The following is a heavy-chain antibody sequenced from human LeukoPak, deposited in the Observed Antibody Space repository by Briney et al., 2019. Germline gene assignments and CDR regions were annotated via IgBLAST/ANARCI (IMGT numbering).Heavy chain of an antibody. J-gene: IGHJ5*02. CDR2: IIPFIGAP. CDR1: GGTFRTDA. Sequence: GASVKVSCKASGGTFRTDAIAWIRQAPGEGLEWMGGIIPFIGAPNFAQRFHGRVTITADETTSTVYMELSSLRSEGTAVYYCAREVITETTLGWFDPWGQGTLITVSS. CDR3: AREVITETTLGWFDP. D-gene: IGHD1-7*01. V-gene: IGHV1-69*13.